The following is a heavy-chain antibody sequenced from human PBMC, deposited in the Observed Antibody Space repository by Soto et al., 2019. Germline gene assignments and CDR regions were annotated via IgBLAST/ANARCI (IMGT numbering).Heavy chain of an antibody. CDR3: ARDDATAMVSADYYYYGMDV. J-gene: IGHJ6*02. CDR2: ISAYNGNT. Sequence: QVQLVQSGAEVKKPGASVKVSCKASGYTFTSYGISWVRQAPGQGLEWMGWISAYNGNTNYAQKLQGRVTMTTDTSTSTAYMELRSLRSDDTAVYDCARDDATAMVSADYYYYGMDVWGQGTTVTVSS. V-gene: IGHV1-18*01. CDR1: GYTFTSYG. D-gene: IGHD5-18*01.